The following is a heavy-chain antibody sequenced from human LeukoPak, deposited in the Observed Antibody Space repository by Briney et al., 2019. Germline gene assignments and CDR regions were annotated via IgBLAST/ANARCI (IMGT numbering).Heavy chain of an antibody. Sequence: SETLSLTCTVSGGSIRSYYWSWLRQPPGRGLEWIAYIYYSGSTNYNPSLKSRVTISADTSKNQFSLKLSSVTAADTAVYYCARDARGYSYIDYWGQGTLVTVSS. V-gene: IGHV4-59*13. CDR1: GGSIRSYY. CDR2: IYYSGST. CDR3: ARDARGYSYIDY. D-gene: IGHD5-18*01. J-gene: IGHJ4*02.